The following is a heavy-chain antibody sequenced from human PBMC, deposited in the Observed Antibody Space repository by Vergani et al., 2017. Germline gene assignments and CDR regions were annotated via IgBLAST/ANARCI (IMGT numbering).Heavy chain of an antibody. CDR2: ISWNSGAV. J-gene: IGHJ3*01. CDR1: GITFWKFG. Sequence: EVDLVESGGGLAQPGGSLRLSCEASGITFWKFGMHWVRQGPGKGLEWVSGISWNSGAVDYADSVRGRFTISRDNAKNSLYLQMNSLRAEDTAVYYCARGGITSYDILTGYLPHAFDFWGQGTMVTVSS. CDR3: ARGGITSYDILTGYLPHAFDF. D-gene: IGHD3-9*01. V-gene: IGHV3-9*01.